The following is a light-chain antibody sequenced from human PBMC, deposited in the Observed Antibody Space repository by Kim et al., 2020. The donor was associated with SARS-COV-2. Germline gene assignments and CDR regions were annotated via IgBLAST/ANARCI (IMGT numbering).Light chain of an antibody. V-gene: IGLV7-46*01. Sequence: QAVVTQEPSLTVSPGGTVTLTCGSSTGAVTFDHYPYWFQQKPGQAPRTLIYDTHHKHSWTPVRFSGSLLGGKAALTLSGAQPEDEADYFCLLSCSGVVVFGGGTKVTVL. J-gene: IGLJ2*01. CDR2: DTH. CDR3: LLSCSGVVV. CDR1: TGAVTFDHY.